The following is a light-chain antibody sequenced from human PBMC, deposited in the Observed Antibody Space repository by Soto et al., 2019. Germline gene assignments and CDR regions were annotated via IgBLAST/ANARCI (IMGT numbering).Light chain of an antibody. V-gene: IGKV3-11*01. CDR2: DAS. Sequence: VLTQSPATLSLSPGERATLSCRASQSVSSYLAWYQQKPGQAPRLLIYDASNRATGIPARFSGSGSGTAFSLTINSLEPEDFAVYYCQQRSTWPLTFGGGTKVEIK. J-gene: IGKJ4*01. CDR3: QQRSTWPLT. CDR1: QSVSSY.